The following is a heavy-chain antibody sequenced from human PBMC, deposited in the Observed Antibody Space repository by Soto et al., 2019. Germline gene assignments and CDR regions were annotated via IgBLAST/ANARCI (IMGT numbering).Heavy chain of an antibody. CDR2: IYYSGST. Sequence: QVQLQESGPGLVKPSQTLSLTCTVSGGSISSGGYYWSWIRQHPGKGLEWIGYIYYSGSTYYNPSRKSRVTISVDTSKNQCSLKLSSVTAADTAVYYCARPSVAAYDAFDIWGQGTMVTVSS. CDR3: ARPSVAAYDAFDI. V-gene: IGHV4-31*03. D-gene: IGHD2-15*01. CDR1: GGSISSGGYY. J-gene: IGHJ3*02.